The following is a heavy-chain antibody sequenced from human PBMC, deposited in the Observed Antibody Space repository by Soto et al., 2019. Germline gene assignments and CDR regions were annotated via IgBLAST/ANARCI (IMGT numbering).Heavy chain of an antibody. CDR1: GGSFGGYY. CDR3: TGLPGAFDI. V-gene: IGHV4-34*01. Sequence: ASETLSLTCAVYGGSFGGYYWSWIRQPPGKGLEWIGEINHSGSTNYNPSLKSRVTISRDDSKSIAYPQMNSLKTEDTAVYYCTGLPGAFDIWGQGTMVTVSS. CDR2: INHSGST. J-gene: IGHJ3*02.